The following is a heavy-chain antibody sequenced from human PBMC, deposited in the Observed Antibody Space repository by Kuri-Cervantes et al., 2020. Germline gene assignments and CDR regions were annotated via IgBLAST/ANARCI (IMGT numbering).Heavy chain of an antibody. CDR1: GFSLSTSGMR. D-gene: IGHD1-26*01. CDR2: IDWDDDK. J-gene: IGHJ4*02. Sequence: SGPTLVKPTQTLTLTCTFSGFSLSTSGMRVSWIRQPPGKALEWLARIDWDDDKFYSTSLKTRLTISKDTSKNQVVLTMTNMDPVDTATYYCAHRVVGSASTWNAGTFDYWGQGTLVTVSS. CDR3: AHRVVGSASTWNAGTFDY. V-gene: IGHV2-70*12.